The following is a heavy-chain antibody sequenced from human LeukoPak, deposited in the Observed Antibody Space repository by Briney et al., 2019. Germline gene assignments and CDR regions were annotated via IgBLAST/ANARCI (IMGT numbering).Heavy chain of an antibody. D-gene: IGHD3-22*01. J-gene: IGHJ4*02. CDR2: INPNSGGT. CDR3: ARAGARNYYDSSGSFDY. CDR1: GYTFTGYY. V-gene: IGHV1-2*02. Sequence: ASVKVSCKASGYTFTGYYMHWVRQAPGQGPEWMGWINPNSGGTNFAQKFQGRVTMTRDTSISTAYMELSRLRSDDTAVYYCARAGARNYYDSSGSFDYWGQGTLVTVSS.